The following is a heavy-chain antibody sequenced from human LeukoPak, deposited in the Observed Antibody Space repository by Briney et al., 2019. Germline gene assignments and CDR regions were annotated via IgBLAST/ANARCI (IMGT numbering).Heavy chain of an antibody. D-gene: IGHD2-21*02. CDR1: GGSISSHY. J-gene: IGHJ2*01. V-gene: IGHV4-59*06. CDR2: IYYSGST. CDR3: ATCGGDCSTYWYFAL. Sequence: SETLSLTCTVSGGSISSHYWSWIRQPPGRGLEWIGYIYYSGSTYYNPSLKSRVTISVDTSKNQFSLKLSSVTAADTAVYYCATCGGDCSTYWYFALWGRGTLVTVSS.